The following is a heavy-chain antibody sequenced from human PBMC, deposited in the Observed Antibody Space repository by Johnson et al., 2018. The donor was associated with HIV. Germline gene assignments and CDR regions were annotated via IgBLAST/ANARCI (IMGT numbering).Heavy chain of an antibody. D-gene: IGHD4-17*01. CDR3: ARDSTPWGGDHVGYAFDI. J-gene: IGHJ3*02. Sequence: QVQLVESGGGLVKPGGSLRLSCAASGFSFSDYYMSWIRQAPGKGLEWVSYISSSGSTIYYADFVKGRFTIPRDNAKKSMYLQMNSLRAEDTALYYCARDSTPWGGDHVGYAFDIWGRGTMVTVSS. CDR2: ISSSGSTI. V-gene: IGHV3-11*04. CDR1: GFSFSDYY.